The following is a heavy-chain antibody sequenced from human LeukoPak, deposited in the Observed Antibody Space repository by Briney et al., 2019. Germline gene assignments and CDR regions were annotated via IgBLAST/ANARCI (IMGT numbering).Heavy chain of an antibody. J-gene: IGHJ6*03. CDR3: ASFYGSGSPHYYYYYMDV. CDR1: GGTLTCNA. Sequence: GASVKVSCKATGGTLTCNAISWVRQAPGQGLEWKGGIIPIFGTANYAQKFQGRVTIIADESTSTAYMELSSLRSEDTAVYYCASFYGSGSPHYYYYYMDVWGKGTTVTVSS. CDR2: IIPIFGTA. D-gene: IGHD3-10*01. V-gene: IGHV1-69*13.